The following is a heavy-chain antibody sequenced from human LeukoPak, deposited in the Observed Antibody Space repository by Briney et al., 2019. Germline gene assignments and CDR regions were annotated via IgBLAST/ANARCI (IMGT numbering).Heavy chain of an antibody. V-gene: IGHV3-48*04. Sequence: PGGSLRLSCAASGFTFSTYSMNWVRQAPGKGLEWVSDIDSGSNNIHYADSVKGRFTISRDNAKNSLYLQINSLRAEDTAVYYCARDWYDNSDAFDIWGQGTMVTVSS. D-gene: IGHD3-9*01. J-gene: IGHJ3*02. CDR2: IDSGSNNI. CDR3: ARDWYDNSDAFDI. CDR1: GFTFSTYS.